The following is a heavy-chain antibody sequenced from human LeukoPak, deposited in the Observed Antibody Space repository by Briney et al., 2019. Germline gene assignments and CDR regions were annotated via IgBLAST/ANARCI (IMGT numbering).Heavy chain of an antibody. CDR2: IYYSGST. D-gene: IGHD5-18*01. CDR3: ARGDTAMVTRPYFDY. Sequence: PSETLSLTCTVSGGSISSGDYYWSWSRQPPGKGLEWIGYIYYSGSTYYNPSLKSRVTISVDTSKNQFSLKLSSVTAADTAVYYCARGDTAMVTRPYFDYWGQGTLVTVSS. J-gene: IGHJ4*02. V-gene: IGHV4-30-4*01. CDR1: GGSISSGDYY.